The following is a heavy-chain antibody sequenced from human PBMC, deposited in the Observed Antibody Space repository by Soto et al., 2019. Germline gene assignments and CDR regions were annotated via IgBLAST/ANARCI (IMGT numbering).Heavy chain of an antibody. CDR1: GFIFRNYG. Sequence: QVQLVESGGGVVQTGGSLRLSCAASGFIFRNYGMHWVRHVPGKGLDWVAIIWYDGSKKNYADSVKGRFTVSRDNSKNILYLQMNSLRVEDTAIYYCATWRGNWHAADYWGQGTLVTVSS. D-gene: IGHD1-1*01. J-gene: IGHJ4*02. CDR2: IWYDGSKK. CDR3: ATWRGNWHAADY. V-gene: IGHV3-33*01.